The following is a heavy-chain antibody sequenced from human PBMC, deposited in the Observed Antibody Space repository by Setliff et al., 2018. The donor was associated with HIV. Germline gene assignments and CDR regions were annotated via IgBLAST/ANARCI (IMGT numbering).Heavy chain of an antibody. D-gene: IGHD6-19*01. CDR1: GYSLTELS. Sequence: ASVKVSCKVSGYSLTELSMHWLRQATGQGLGWMGWMNPNSGNTGYAQKFHGRVTMTRDTSISTAYMELTRLRSDDTAVYYCARTDIYTSGWLCGVWDYWGQGTQVTVSS. CDR3: ARTDIYTSGWLCGVWDY. J-gene: IGHJ4*02. CDR2: MNPNSGNT. V-gene: IGHV1-2*02.